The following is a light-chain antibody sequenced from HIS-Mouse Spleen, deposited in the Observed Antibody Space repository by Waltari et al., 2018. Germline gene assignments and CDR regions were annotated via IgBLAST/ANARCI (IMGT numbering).Light chain of an antibody. Sequence: QAVLTQPSSLSASPGASASLTCTLRSGINVGTYRIYWYQQKPGSPPQYLLKYKSGSDKQQGSGVPSRFSGSKDASANAGIFLISGLQSEDEADYYCMIWHSSAWVFGGGTKLTVL. V-gene: IGLV5-45*02. CDR2: YKSGSDK. CDR3: MIWHSSAWV. CDR1: SGINVGTYR. J-gene: IGLJ3*02.